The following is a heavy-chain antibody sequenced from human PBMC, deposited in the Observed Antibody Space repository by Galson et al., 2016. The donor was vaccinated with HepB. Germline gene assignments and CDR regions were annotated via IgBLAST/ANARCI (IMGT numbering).Heavy chain of an antibody. CDR1: GFSVVSKY. V-gene: IGHV3-53*01. Sequence: SLRLSCAASGFSVVSKYMSWVRQPPGKGLEWVAVIYSGGDTYYADSVEGRFSISRDNSNNTVHLQMNSLRTEDTAVYYCARDLSTSWFMGWFDTWGQGTLVTVSS. CDR3: ARDLSTSWFMGWFDT. J-gene: IGHJ5*02. D-gene: IGHD3-10*01. CDR2: IYSGGDT.